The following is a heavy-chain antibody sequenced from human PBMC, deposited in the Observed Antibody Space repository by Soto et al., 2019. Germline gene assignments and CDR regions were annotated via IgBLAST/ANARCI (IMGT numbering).Heavy chain of an antibody. CDR3: ASPLTYYYDSSEAFDI. J-gene: IGHJ3*02. V-gene: IGHV1-69*06. D-gene: IGHD3-22*01. Sequence: SVKVSCKASGGTFSSYAISWVRQAPGQGLEWMGGIIPIFGTANYAQKFQGRVTLTADKSTSPAYMELSSLRSEDTAVYYCASPLTYYYDSSEAFDIWGQGTMVTVSS. CDR1: GGTFSSYA. CDR2: IIPIFGTA.